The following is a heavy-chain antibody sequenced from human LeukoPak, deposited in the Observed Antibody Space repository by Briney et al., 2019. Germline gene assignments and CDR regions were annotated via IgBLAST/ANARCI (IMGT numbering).Heavy chain of an antibody. Sequence: GGSLRLSCAASGFTFDDYAMHWVRQAPGKGLEWVPSISWNSARIGCADSVKGRFTISRDNAKNSLYLQMNSLGPEDTAFYYCARWELLRGAFDVWGQGTMVTFSS. D-gene: IGHD1-26*01. V-gene: IGHV3-9*01. J-gene: IGHJ3*01. CDR1: GFTFDDYA. CDR2: ISWNSARI. CDR3: ARWELLRGAFDV.